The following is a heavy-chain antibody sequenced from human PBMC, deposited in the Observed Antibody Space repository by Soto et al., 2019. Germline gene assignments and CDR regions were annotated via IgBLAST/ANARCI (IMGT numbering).Heavy chain of an antibody. CDR3: ARDGVRHSGGIDY. Sequence: QVQLVQSGAEVKKPGSSVKVSCKASGGTFSSYSINWVRQAPGHGLEWMGEIIPIFGTANYAQKFQGRVTITADESTSTAYMELSSLRSDDTAVYYCARDGVRHSGGIDYWGQGTLVTVSS. D-gene: IGHD2-8*01. CDR2: IIPIFGTA. V-gene: IGHV1-69*01. CDR1: GGTFSSYS. J-gene: IGHJ4*02.